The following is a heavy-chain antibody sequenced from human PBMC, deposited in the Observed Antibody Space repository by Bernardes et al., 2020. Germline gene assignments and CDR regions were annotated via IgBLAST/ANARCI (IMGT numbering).Heavy chain of an antibody. CDR1: GYTLTELS. V-gene: IGHV1-24*01. J-gene: IGHJ4*02. CDR2: FDPEDGET. D-gene: IGHD6-19*01. CDR3: ATEGKAVAGPNYFDY. Sequence: KLSGKVSGYTLTELSMHWVRQAPGKGLEWMGGFDPEDGETIYAQKFQGRVTMTEDTSTDTAYMELSSLRSEDTAVYYCATEGKAVAGPNYFDYWGQGTLVTVSS.